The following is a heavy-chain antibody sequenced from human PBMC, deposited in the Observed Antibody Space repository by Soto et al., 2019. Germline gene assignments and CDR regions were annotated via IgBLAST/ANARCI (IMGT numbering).Heavy chain of an antibody. CDR1: GYSISSGYY. CDR2: IYHSGST. J-gene: IGHJ5*02. CDR3: ARGRRHYDFWSGYNYWFDP. V-gene: IGHV4-38-2*01. Sequence: PSETLSLTCAVSGYSISSGYYWGWIRQPPGKGLEWIGSIYHSGSTYYNPSLKSRVTILVDTSKNQFSLKLSSVTAADTAVYHCARGRRHYDFWSGYNYWFDPWGQGTLVTVS. D-gene: IGHD3-3*01.